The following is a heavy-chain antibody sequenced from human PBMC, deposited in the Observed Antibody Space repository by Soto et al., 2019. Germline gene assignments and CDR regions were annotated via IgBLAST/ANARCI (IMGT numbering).Heavy chain of an antibody. CDR1: GGSISSSSYY. CDR3: ARHAMGNVDTAMVTGAYFDY. V-gene: IGHV4-39*01. J-gene: IGHJ4*02. D-gene: IGHD5-18*01. CDR2: IYYSGST. Sequence: SETLSLTCTVSGGSISSSSYYWGWIRQPPGKGLEWIGSIYYSGSTYYNPSLKSRVTISVDTSKNQFSLKLSSVTAADTAVYYCARHAMGNVDTAMVTGAYFDYWGQGTLVTVSS.